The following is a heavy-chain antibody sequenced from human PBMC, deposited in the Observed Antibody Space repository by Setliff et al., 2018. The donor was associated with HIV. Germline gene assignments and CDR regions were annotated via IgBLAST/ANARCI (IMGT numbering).Heavy chain of an antibody. J-gene: IGHJ4*02. D-gene: IGHD4-4*01. CDR2: IDPQDGET. V-gene: IGHV1-69-2*01. Sequence: TCTVSGYSISSGYYWGWILQAPGKGLEWMGRIDPQDGETTFAEKFQGRVTVTADTSTDIAYMELSSLRSDDTAVYYCAAIAYSRPDYWGQGTLVTVSS. CDR3: AAIAYSRPDY. CDR1: GYSISSGYY.